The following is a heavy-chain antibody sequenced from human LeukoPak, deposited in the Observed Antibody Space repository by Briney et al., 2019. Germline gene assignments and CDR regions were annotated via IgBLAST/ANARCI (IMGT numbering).Heavy chain of an antibody. D-gene: IGHD2-2*01. V-gene: IGHV3-23*01. CDR2: ISGSGGST. J-gene: IGHJ4*02. CDR3: AKDWVVEVPAAMTPYFDY. Sequence: GGSLRLSCAASGFTFSSYAMSWVRQAPGKGLEWVSAISGSGGSTYYADSVKGRFTISRDNSKNTLYLQMNSLRAEDTAVYYCAKDWVVEVPAAMTPYFDYWGQGTLVTVSS. CDR1: GFTFSSYA.